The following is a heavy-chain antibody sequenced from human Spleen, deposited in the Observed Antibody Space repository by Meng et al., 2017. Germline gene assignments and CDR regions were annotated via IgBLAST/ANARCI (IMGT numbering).Heavy chain of an antibody. D-gene: IGHD6-6*01. J-gene: IGHJ3*02. V-gene: IGHV3-23*01. CDR3: AKAIHGSTWFDAFAI. CDR2: ISGSGGTT. CDR1: GFTFSSYA. Sequence: GGSLRLSCAASGFTFSSYAMTWVRQAPGKGLQWVSAISGSGGTTYSADSVKGRFATSRDNSENTLYLQMNSLRAEDTAIYYCAKAIHGSTWFDAFAIWGHGTMVTV.